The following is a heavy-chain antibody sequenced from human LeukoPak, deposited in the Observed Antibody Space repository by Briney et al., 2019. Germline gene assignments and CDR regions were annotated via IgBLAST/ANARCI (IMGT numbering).Heavy chain of an antibody. J-gene: IGHJ4*02. D-gene: IGHD5-24*01. V-gene: IGHV1-2*02. CDR2: INPNSGGT. CDR1: GYTFTDYY. Sequence: ASVKVSCKASGYTFTDYYMHWVRQAPGQGLEWMGWINPNSGGTNFAQKFQGRVAVTRDTSICTAYLELGSLRSDDTAVYFCARARWQFVPYLDSWAQGTLVTVSS. CDR3: ARARWQFVPYLDS.